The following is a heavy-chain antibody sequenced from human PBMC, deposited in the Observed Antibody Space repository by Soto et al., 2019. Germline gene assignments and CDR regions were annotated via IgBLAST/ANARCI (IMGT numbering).Heavy chain of an antibody. CDR2: IYRTGST. CDR3: ASRDPGTSVDY. Sequence: PSETLSLTCAVSGGSFTSNNWWTWVRQPPGQGLEWIGEIYRTGSTDYNPSLKSRVTISLDKSENQFSLKVTSLTAADTAVYYCASRDPGTSVDYWGQGTLVTVSS. D-gene: IGHD1-7*01. J-gene: IGHJ4*02. CDR1: GGSFTSNNW. V-gene: IGHV4-4*02.